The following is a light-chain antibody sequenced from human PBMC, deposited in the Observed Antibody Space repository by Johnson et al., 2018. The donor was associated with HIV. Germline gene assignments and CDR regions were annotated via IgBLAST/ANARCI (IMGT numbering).Light chain of an antibody. J-gene: IGLJ1*01. CDR1: SSNVGSNS. CDR2: DTN. V-gene: IGLV1-51*01. CDR3: ATWSGSLN. Sequence: QPVLTHPPSVSAAPGQKVTISCAVSSSNVGSNSVPWYRHFPEPAPKVLIYDTNKRPSVIPDRFSGSQSGTSATLAITGLQTGDEGDYYCATWSGSLNFGTGTKVTVL.